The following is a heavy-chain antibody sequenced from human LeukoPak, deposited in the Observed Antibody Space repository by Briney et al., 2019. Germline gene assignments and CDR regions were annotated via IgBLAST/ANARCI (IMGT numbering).Heavy chain of an antibody. CDR3: ARDLGYSGYDGSI. CDR1: GYTFTGYY. V-gene: IGHV1-2*02. J-gene: IGHJ4*02. CDR2: INPNSGGT. Sequence: ASVKVSCKASGYTFTGYYMHWVRQAPGQGLEWMGWINPNSGGTNYAQKFQGRVTMTRDTSISTAYMELSRLRSDDTAVYYCARDLGYSGYDGSIWGQGTLVTVSS. D-gene: IGHD5-12*01.